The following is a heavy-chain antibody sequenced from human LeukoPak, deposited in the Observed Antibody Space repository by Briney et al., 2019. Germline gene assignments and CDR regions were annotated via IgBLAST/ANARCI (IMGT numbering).Heavy chain of an antibody. D-gene: IGHD3-22*01. J-gene: IGHJ6*03. Sequence: ASVKVSCKASGYTFTGYYMHWVRQAPGQGLEWMGRINPNSGGTNYAQKFQGRVTMTRDTSISTAYMELSRLRSDDTAVYYCARLIVAGAYYYYYYMDVWGKGTTVTVSS. CDR1: GYTFTGYY. V-gene: IGHV1-2*06. CDR3: ARLIVAGAYYYYYYMDV. CDR2: INPNSGGT.